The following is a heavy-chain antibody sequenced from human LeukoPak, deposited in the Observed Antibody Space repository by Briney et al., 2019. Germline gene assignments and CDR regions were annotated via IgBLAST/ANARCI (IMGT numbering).Heavy chain of an antibody. V-gene: IGHV4-59*01. CDR1: GGSISSYY. CDR3: ATGRSGPRLFDY. D-gene: IGHD4-11*01. Sequence: SETLSLTCTVSGGSISSYYWSWIRQPPGKGLEWIGYIYYSGSTNYNPSLKSRVTISVDTSKNQFSLKLSSVTAADTAAYYCATGRSGPRLFDYWGQGTLVTVSS. CDR2: IYYSGST. J-gene: IGHJ4*02.